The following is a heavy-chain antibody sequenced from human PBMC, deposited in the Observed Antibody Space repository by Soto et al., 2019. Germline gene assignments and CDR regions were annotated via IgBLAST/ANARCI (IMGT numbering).Heavy chain of an antibody. D-gene: IGHD6-19*01. CDR1: GFTFSSYG. CDR2: ISYDGSNK. J-gene: IGHJ6*02. Sequence: QVQLVESGGGVVQPGRSLRLSCAASGFTFSSYGMHWVRQAPGKGLEWVAVISYDGSNKYYADSVKGRFTISRDNSKNTLYLQMNSLRAEDTAVYYCAKDGAHSSDWVMDVWGQGTTVTVSS. V-gene: IGHV3-30*18. CDR3: AKDGAHSSDWVMDV.